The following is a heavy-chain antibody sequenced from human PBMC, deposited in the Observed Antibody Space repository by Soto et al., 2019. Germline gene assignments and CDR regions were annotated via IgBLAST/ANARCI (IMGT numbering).Heavy chain of an antibody. Sequence: SETLSLTCTVSGGSIISYYWSWIRQPPGKGLEWIGYIYYSGSTNYNPSLKSRVTISVDTSKNQFSLKLSSVTAADTAVYYCARMAARPDFRYYYYGMDVWGQGTTVTVSS. V-gene: IGHV4-59*01. J-gene: IGHJ6*02. CDR1: GGSIISYY. CDR3: ARMAARPDFRYYYYGMDV. CDR2: IYYSGST. D-gene: IGHD6-6*01.